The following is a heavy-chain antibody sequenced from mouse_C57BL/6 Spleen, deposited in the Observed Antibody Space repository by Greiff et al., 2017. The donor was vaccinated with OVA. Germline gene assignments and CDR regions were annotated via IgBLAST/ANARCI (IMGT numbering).Heavy chain of an antibody. J-gene: IGHJ2*01. CDR3: ARDGDGHYFDY. CDR1: GYSITSGYY. CDR2: ISYDGSN. V-gene: IGHV3-6*01. D-gene: IGHD2-3*01. Sequence: ESGPGLVKPSQSLSLTCSVTGYSITSGYYWNWIRQFPGNKLEWMGYISYDGSNNYNPSLKNRISITRDTSKNQFFLKLNSVTTEDTATYYCARDGDGHYFDYWGQGTTLTVSS.